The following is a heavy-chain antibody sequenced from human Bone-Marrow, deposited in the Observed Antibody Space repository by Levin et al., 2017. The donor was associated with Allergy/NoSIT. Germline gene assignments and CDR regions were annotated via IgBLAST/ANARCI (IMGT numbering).Heavy chain of an antibody. Sequence: GGSLRLSCEASGITFRIYAMSWVRQAPGQGLEWVSTIRNNGDETYYADSVKGRFTISRDNSKNILYLHMYNLRAEDTAVYFCAKNLMSTVSPFDSWGQGTLITVSP. J-gene: IGHJ4*02. V-gene: IGHV3-23*01. CDR3: AKNLMSTVSPFDS. D-gene: IGHD4-17*01. CDR2: IRNNGDET. CDR1: GITFRIYA.